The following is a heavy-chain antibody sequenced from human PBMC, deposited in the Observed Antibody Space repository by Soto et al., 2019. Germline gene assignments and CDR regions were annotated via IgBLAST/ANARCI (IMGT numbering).Heavy chain of an antibody. CDR2: INAGNGNT. V-gene: IGHV1-3*01. CDR1: GYTFTSYT. J-gene: IGHJ3*02. CDR3: ARGASMVRGVILDAFDI. Sequence: ASVKVSCKASGYTFTSYTMHWVRQAPGQRLEWMGWINAGNGNTKYSQKYQGRVTITRDTSASTAYMELSSLRSEDTAVYYCARGASMVRGVILDAFDIWGQ. D-gene: IGHD3-10*01.